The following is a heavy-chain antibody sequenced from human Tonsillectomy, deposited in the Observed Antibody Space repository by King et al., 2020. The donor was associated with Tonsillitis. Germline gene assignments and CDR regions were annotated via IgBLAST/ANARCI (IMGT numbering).Heavy chain of an antibody. D-gene: IGHD3-3*01. CDR1: GFTFDDYG. Sequence: VQLVESGGGVVQPGGSLRLSCAASGFTFDDYGMNWVRQAPGKGLEWVSGINWNGGSTGYTDSLKGRFTISRDNAKNSLYLQMHSLRAEDTALYYCARDHSHYDFRSGYSPKGNYMDVWGKGTTVTVSS. CDR3: ARDHSHYDFRSGYSPKGNYMDV. V-gene: IGHV3-20*04. CDR2: INWNGGST. J-gene: IGHJ6*03.